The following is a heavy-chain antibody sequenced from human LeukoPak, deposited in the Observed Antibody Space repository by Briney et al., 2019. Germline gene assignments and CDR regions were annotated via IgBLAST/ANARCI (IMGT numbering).Heavy chain of an antibody. CDR1: GFTFSSYG. D-gene: IGHD2-2*03. CDR2: IWYDGSNK. J-gene: IGHJ3*02. Sequence: PGGSLRLSCAASGFTFSSYGIHWVRQAPGKGLEWVAVIWYDGSNKYYADSVKGRFTISRDNSKNTLYLQMNSLRAEDTAVYYCARGMDVRAFDIWGQGTMVTVSS. CDR3: ARGMDVRAFDI. V-gene: IGHV3-33*01.